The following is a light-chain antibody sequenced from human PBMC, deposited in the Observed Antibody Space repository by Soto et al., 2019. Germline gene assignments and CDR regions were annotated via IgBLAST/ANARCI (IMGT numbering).Light chain of an antibody. CDR1: QTIRNNY. Sequence: EFVLTQSPGTLSLSAGDRATLSCRASQTIRNNYLAWYQQKPGQAPRLLIYDASSRATGIPARFSGGGSGTEFTLTISRLQPDDFAVYYCQQFSSYPLTFGGGTKVDIK. V-gene: IGKV3-20*01. CDR3: QQFSSYPLT. J-gene: IGKJ4*01. CDR2: DAS.